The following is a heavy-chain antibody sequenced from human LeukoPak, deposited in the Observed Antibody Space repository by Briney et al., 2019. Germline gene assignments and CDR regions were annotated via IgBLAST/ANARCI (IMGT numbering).Heavy chain of an antibody. D-gene: IGHD2-15*01. CDR2: FDPEDGET. J-gene: IGHJ3*02. V-gene: IGHV1-24*01. Sequence: SSVKVSCKVSGYTLTELSMHWVRQAPGKGLEWMGGFDPEDGETIYAQKFQGRVTMTEDTSTDTAYMELSSLRSEDTAVYYCATVLGYCSGGSCWDAFDIWGQGTMVTVSS. CDR3: ATVLGYCSGGSCWDAFDI. CDR1: GYTLTELS.